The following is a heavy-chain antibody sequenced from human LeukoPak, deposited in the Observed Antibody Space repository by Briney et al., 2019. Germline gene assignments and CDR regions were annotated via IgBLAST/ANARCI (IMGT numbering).Heavy chain of an antibody. J-gene: IGHJ4*02. D-gene: IGHD3-22*01. CDR1: GFTFSSYG. Sequence: GGSLRLSCEASGFTFSSYGMHWVRQAPGKGLEWVAFIRYDGSNKYYADSVKGRFTISRDNSKNTLYLQMNSLRAEDTAVYYCARRGYYDSSGYDCWGQGTLVTVSS. CDR2: IRYDGSNK. V-gene: IGHV3-30*02. CDR3: ARRGYYDSSGYDC.